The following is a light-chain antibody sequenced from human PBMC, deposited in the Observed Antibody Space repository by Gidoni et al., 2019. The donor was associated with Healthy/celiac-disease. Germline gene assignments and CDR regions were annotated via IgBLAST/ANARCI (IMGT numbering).Light chain of an antibody. CDR1: QSVSSY. Sequence: EIVFTQSPATLSLSPGERATLSCRASQSVSSYLAWYQQKPGQAPRLLIYDASNRATGIPARFSGSGSGTDFTLTISSLEPEDFAVYYCQQRSNWGFGQGTRLEIK. CDR2: DAS. J-gene: IGKJ5*01. CDR3: QQRSNWG. V-gene: IGKV3-11*01.